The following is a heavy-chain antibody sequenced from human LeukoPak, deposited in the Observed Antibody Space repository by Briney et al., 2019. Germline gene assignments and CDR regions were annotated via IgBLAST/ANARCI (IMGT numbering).Heavy chain of an antibody. J-gene: IGHJ1*01. CDR3: AKERSAYSGNYGEYFRH. CDR2: ISGSDGIT. Sequence: PGGSLRLSCAASGFTFSSYAMSWVRQAPGKGLEWVSAISGSDGITYYADSVKGRFTISRDNSKNTLYLQMNSLRAEDTAVYYCAKERSAYSGNYGEYFRHWGQGTLVTVSS. V-gene: IGHV3-23*01. D-gene: IGHD1-26*01. CDR1: GFTFSSYA.